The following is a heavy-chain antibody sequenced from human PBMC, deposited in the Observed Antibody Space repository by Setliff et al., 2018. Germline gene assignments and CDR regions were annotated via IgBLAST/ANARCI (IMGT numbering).Heavy chain of an antibody. Sequence: SETLSLTCSVSGGSISSGSYYWGWIRQSPGKGLEWIGSMYYSGSTYYNPSLKGQVTLSVDTTKNQFSLKLSSVTAADTAVYYCRFWSGYYKNDYWGQGTVVTVSS. J-gene: IGHJ4*02. CDR1: GGSISSGSYY. CDR2: MYYSGST. V-gene: IGHV4-39*07. D-gene: IGHD3-3*01. CDR3: RFWSGYYKNDY.